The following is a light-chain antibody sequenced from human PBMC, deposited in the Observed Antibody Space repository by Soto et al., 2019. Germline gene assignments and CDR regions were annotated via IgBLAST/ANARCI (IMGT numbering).Light chain of an antibody. CDR2: DAS. Sequence: DIQMTQSPSTLSASVGDRVTITCRASQSISSWLAWYQQKPGKAPKLLIYDASILESGVPSRLSGSGSGTEFTLTISSLQPDDFATYYCQQYNSYSLYTFGQGTKLEIK. CDR1: QSISSW. V-gene: IGKV1-5*01. J-gene: IGKJ2*01. CDR3: QQYNSYSLYT.